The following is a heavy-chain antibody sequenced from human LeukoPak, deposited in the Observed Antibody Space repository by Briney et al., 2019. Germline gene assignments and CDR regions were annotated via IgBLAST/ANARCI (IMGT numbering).Heavy chain of an antibody. CDR2: IYYSGST. CDR3: AGFYYDFWSGYRSDAFDI. CDR1: GGSISSYY. J-gene: IGHJ3*02. V-gene: IGHV4-59*01. D-gene: IGHD3-3*01. Sequence: PSETLSLTCTVSGGSISSYYWSWIRQPPGKGLEWIGYIYYSGSTNYNPSLKSRVTISVDTSKNQFSLKLSSVTAADTAVYYCAGFYYDFWSGYRSDAFDIWGQGTMVTVSS.